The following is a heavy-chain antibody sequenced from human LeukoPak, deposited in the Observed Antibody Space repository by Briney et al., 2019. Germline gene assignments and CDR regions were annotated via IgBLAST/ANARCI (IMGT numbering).Heavy chain of an antibody. Sequence: GGSLRLSCAASGFTFSIYDMHWVRQAPGKGLEWVSAISGSGGSTYYADSVKDRFTISRDNSKNTLYLQMNSLRAEDTAVYYCAKLGSGGSGWDLDYWGQGTLVTVSS. CDR2: ISGSGGST. V-gene: IGHV3-23*01. J-gene: IGHJ4*02. CDR1: GFTFSIYD. CDR3: AKLGSGGSGWDLDY. D-gene: IGHD6-19*01.